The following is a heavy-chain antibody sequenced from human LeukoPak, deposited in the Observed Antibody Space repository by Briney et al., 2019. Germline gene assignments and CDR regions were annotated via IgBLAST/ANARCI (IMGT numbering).Heavy chain of an antibody. CDR2: INPNSGGT. J-gene: IGHJ3*02. CDR3: ARSYSSSWEPPSNAFDI. CDR1: GYTFTGYY. Sequence: GASVKVSCKASGYTFTGYYMHWVRQAPGQGLEWMGWINPNSGGTNYAQKLQGRVTMTRDTSISTAYMELSRLRSDDTAVYYCARSYSSSWEPPSNAFDIWGQGTMVTVSS. V-gene: IGHV1-2*02. D-gene: IGHD6-13*01.